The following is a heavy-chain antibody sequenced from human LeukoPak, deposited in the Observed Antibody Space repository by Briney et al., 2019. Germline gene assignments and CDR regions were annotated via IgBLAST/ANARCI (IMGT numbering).Heavy chain of an antibody. J-gene: IGHJ4*02. V-gene: IGHV4-4*07. CDR2: IYTSGST. D-gene: IGHD1-26*01. Sequence: SETLSLTCPVSGGSISSYYWSWIRPPAGKGLEWIGRIYTSGSTNYNASLKSRVSMSVDTSKNQFSLKLSSVTAADTAVFYCARENSGSYIYFDFWGQGTLVTVSS. CDR1: GGSISSYY. CDR3: ARENSGSYIYFDF.